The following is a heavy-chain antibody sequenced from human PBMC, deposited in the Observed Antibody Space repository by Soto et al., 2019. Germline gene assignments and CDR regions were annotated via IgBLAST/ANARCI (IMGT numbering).Heavy chain of an antibody. J-gene: IGHJ4*02. CDR2: ISSSGSTI. D-gene: IGHD3-3*01. CDR3: ATRPSRITIFGVARNDY. CDR1: GFTFSDYY. V-gene: IGHV3-11*01. Sequence: QVQLVESGGGLVKPGGSLRLSCAASGFTFSDYYMSWIRQAPGKGLEWVSYISSSGSTIYYADSVKGRFTISRDNAKNSLYRQMNSLRAEDTAVYYCATRPSRITIFGVARNDYWGQGTLVTVSS.